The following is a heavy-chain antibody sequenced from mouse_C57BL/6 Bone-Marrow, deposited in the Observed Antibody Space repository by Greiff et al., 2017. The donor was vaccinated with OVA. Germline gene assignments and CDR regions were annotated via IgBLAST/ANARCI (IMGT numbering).Heavy chain of an antibody. CDR3: ARDDYDVNWYFDV. CDR2: IYPRSGNT. V-gene: IGHV1-81*01. Sequence: QVQLQQSGAELARPGASVKLSCKASGYTFTSYGISWVKQRTGQGLEWIGEIYPRSGNTYYNEKFKGKATLTADKSSSTAYMELRSLTSEDSAVYFCARDDYDVNWYFDVWGTGTTVTVSS. D-gene: IGHD2-4*01. J-gene: IGHJ1*03. CDR1: GYTFTSYG.